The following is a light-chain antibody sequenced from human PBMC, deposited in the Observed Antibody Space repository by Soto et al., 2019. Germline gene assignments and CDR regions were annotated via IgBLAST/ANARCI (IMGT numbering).Light chain of an antibody. CDR2: DAS. CDR3: QQYARPPYA. CDR1: QSVSSN. J-gene: IGKJ2*01. V-gene: IGKV3-20*01. Sequence: EIVMTQSPATLSVSPGERATLYCRASQSVSSNLAWYQQKPGQAPRLLLYDASSRATGIPDRVSGSGSGKDFTLTISRLEPEDFAVYYCQQYARPPYAFGQGTKV.